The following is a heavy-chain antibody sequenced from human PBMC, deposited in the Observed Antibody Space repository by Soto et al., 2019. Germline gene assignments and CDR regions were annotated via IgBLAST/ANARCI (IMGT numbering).Heavy chain of an antibody. D-gene: IGHD4-17*01. J-gene: IGHJ6*02. CDR3: ARESRTWTTVVTRPYYYGMDV. V-gene: IGHV4-30-4*01. CDR1: SGSISSGDYY. CDR2: IYYSGST. Sequence: PSETLSLTCTVSSGSISSGDYYWSWIRQPPGKGLEWIGYIYYSGSTYYNPSLKSRVTISVDTSKNQFSLKLSSVTAADTAVYYCARESRTWTTVVTRPYYYGMDVWGQGTTVTVSS.